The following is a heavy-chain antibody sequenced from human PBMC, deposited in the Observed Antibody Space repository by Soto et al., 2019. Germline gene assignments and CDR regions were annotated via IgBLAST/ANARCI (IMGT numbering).Heavy chain of an antibody. CDR2: VYYSGTT. D-gene: IGHD3-22*01. CDR1: GGSISSSY. V-gene: IGHV4-59*01. CDR3: ARSVVHRWLLHDVFDF. J-gene: IGHJ6*03. Sequence: ETLALTCTVSGGSISSSYWSWIRQPPGKGLEWIAYVYYSGTTNYNPSLESRVTISIDTSRNQFSLRLTSVTAAATAVYYCARSVVHRWLLHDVFDFWAKGTWAPVSS.